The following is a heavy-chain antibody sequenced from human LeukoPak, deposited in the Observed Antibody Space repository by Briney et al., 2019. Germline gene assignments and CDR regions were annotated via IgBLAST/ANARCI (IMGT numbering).Heavy chain of an antibody. CDR1: GGSISSYY. CDR3: ARTTMVRGTYYMDV. V-gene: IGHV4-59*01. D-gene: IGHD3-10*01. J-gene: IGHJ6*03. Sequence: SETLSLTCTVAGGSISSYYWSWIRQPPGKGLEWIGYIYYSGSTNYNPSLKSRVTISVETSKNEFSLKLSSVTAADTAVYYCARTTMVRGTYYMDVWGKGTTVTISS. CDR2: IYYSGST.